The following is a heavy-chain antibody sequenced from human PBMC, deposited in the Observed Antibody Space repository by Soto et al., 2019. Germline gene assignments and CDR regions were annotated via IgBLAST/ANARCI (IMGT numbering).Heavy chain of an antibody. D-gene: IGHD2-21*02. CDR3: ARVPGVVVSADDAFDI. J-gene: IGHJ3*02. Sequence: QVQLQESGPGLVKPSGTLSLTCAVSGGSVSSSNWWRWVRQSPGKGLEWMGEIYPSGSAHYNPALMTRATISLDKSKYQFSLRLTSVTAAVTAVYYCARVPGVVVSADDAFDIWGPGTRVIVSS. V-gene: IGHV4-4*02. CDR2: IYPSGSA. CDR1: GGSVSSSNW.